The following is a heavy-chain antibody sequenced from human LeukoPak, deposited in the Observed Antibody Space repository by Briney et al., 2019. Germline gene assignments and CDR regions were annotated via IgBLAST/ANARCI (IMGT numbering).Heavy chain of an antibody. Sequence: GGSLRLSCAASGFTFSNYWMAWVRQAPGKGLEWVANIKQDGIEKNYVDSVKGRYTISRGNTKNSLYLEMNSLRAEDTAVYYCARDLAHYYGMDVWGQGTTVTVSS. CDR2: IKQDGIEK. CDR3: ARDLAHYYGMDV. V-gene: IGHV3-7*01. CDR1: GFTFSNYW. J-gene: IGHJ6*02.